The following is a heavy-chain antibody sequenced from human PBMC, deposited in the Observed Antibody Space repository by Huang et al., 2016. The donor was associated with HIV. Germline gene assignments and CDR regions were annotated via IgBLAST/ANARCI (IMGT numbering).Heavy chain of an antibody. CDR1: GGSIKSRNYY. J-gene: IGHJ4*02. D-gene: IGHD3-22*01. Sequence: QLQLQESGPGLVKPSDTLSLNCTIFGGSIKSRNYYWGWVRQAPGKGLEWIGDIYYSGSPYYHPSLRSRVSLSVDTSKNQVTLKVNAVIAADTAVYYCARRQGSGYYFYFDYWGRGIPVTVSA. V-gene: IGHV4-39*01. CDR2: IYYSGSP. CDR3: ARRQGSGYYFYFDY.